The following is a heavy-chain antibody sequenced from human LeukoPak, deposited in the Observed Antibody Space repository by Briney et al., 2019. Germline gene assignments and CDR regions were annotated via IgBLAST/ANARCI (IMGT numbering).Heavy chain of an antibody. CDR1: GFTFSDHY. CDR3: ARVRGSYSVDY. D-gene: IGHD3-10*01. J-gene: IGHJ4*02. Sequence: GGSLRLSCAASGFTFSDHYMSWIRQAPGKGLEWISYISTSGTTTYYADPVKGRFTISRDDAKNSLYLQMNSLRADDTALYYCARVRGSYSVDYWGQGTLVTVSS. CDR2: ISTSGTTT. V-gene: IGHV3-11*04.